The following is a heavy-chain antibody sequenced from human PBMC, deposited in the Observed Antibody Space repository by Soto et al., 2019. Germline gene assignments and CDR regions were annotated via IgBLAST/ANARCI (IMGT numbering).Heavy chain of an antibody. CDR3: ARVATVTTPPYYYSYGMDV. V-gene: IGHV4-59*01. Sequence: QVQLQESGPGLVKPSETLSLTCTVSGGSISSYYWSWIRQPPGKGLEWIGYIYYSGSTNYNPSLKGRVTVSVATAKHQFSLKLSSVTAADTAVYYCARVATVTTPPYYYSYGMDVWGHGTTVTVSS. CDR2: IYYSGST. D-gene: IGHD4-17*01. J-gene: IGHJ6*02. CDR1: GGSISSYY.